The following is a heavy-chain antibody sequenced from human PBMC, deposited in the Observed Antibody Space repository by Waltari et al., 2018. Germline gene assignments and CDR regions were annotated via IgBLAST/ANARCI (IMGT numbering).Heavy chain of an antibody. V-gene: IGHV5-51*01. CDR2: IVPGDSNT. Sequence: EVQLVQSGAEVKKPGESLKISCEGSGYSFTRYWIGWVRQMPGKGLEVMGVIVPGDSNTKNSPSFRGQVTISADNSITTAYLQWSSLKASDTAIYFCARQPLHSYGIRHFDYWGQGTPVTVS. CDR3: ARQPLHSYGIRHFDY. D-gene: IGHD5-18*01. J-gene: IGHJ4*02. CDR1: GYSFTRYW.